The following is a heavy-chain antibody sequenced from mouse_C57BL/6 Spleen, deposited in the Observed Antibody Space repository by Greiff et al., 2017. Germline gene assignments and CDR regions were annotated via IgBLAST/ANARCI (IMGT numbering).Heavy chain of an antibody. CDR2: IYPRSGNT. J-gene: IGHJ2*01. V-gene: IGHV1-81*01. D-gene: IGHD2-3*01. CDR3: ARWGLLPPYFNY. CDR1: GYTFTSYG. Sequence: VKLMESGAELARPGASVKLSCKASGYTFTSYGISWVKQRTGQGLEWIGEIYPRSGNTYYNEKFKGKATLTADKSSSTAYMELRSLTSEDSAVYFCARWGLLPPYFNYWGQGTTLTVAS.